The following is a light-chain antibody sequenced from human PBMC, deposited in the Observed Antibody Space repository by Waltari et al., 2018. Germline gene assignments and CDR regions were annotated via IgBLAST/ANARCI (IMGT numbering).Light chain of an antibody. V-gene: IGLV1-51*01. CDR3: GTWDSSLRGGV. CDR2: ENN. CDR1: SSNFGNNN. Sequence: QSVLTQPPSVSAAPGQKVTISCSGSSSNFGNNNVAWDQQFPGTAPRLLIYENNKGPSGVPDRFSGSKSGTSATLGITGLQTGDEADYYCGTWDSSLRGGVFGGGTKLTVL. J-gene: IGLJ2*01.